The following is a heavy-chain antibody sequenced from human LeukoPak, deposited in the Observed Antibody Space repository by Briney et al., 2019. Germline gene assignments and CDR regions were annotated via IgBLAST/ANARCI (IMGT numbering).Heavy chain of an antibody. Sequence: SETLSLTCTVSGGSISSSSYYWGWIRQPPGKGLEWIGSIYYSGSTYYNPSLKSRVAISVDTSKNQFSLKLSSVTAADTAVYYCAEGSIAARRRWFDPWGQGTLVTVSS. J-gene: IGHJ5*02. D-gene: IGHD6-6*01. CDR3: AEGSIAARRRWFDP. CDR1: GGSISSSSYY. V-gene: IGHV4-39*01. CDR2: IYYSGST.